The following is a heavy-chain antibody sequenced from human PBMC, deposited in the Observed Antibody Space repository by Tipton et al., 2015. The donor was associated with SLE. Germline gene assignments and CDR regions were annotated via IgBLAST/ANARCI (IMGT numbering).Heavy chain of an antibody. J-gene: IGHJ6*03. D-gene: IGHD6-6*01. CDR2: ISSSSRYI. CDR1: GFIFSDYS. Sequence: SLRLSCAASGFIFSDYSMNWVRQAPGKGLEWVSSISSSSRYIYHAESLKGRFTISRDNAKNSLYLQMDSLRAEDTAVYYCAVAARPPYYYYYMDVWGKGTTVTVSS. CDR3: AVAARPPYYYYYMDV. V-gene: IGHV3-21*04.